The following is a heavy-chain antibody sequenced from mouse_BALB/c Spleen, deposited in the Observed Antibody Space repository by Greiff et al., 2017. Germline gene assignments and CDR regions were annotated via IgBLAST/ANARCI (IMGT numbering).Heavy chain of an antibody. CDR1: GFAFSSYD. J-gene: IGHJ2*01. CDR2: ISSGGGST. Sequence: EVKLVESGGGLVKPGGSLKLSCAASGFAFSSYDMSWVRQTPEKRLEWVAYISSGGGSTYYPDTVKGRFTISRDNAKNTLYLQMSSLKSEDTAMYYCARRRRPQGGYYFDYWGQGTTLTVSS. CDR3: ARRRRPQGGYYFDY. V-gene: IGHV5-12-1*01.